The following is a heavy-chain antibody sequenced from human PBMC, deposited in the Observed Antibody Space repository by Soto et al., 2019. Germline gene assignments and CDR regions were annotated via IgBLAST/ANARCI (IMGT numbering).Heavy chain of an antibody. Sequence: EVQLVHSGAEVKKPGESLRISCKGSGYSFTSYWISWVRQMPGKGLEWMGRIDPSDSYTNYSPSFQGHVTISADKSFSTAYLLWGSLKAADTAMYYCARHDPTYCSSTSCYRVDLYYCGQGTLVTVSS. V-gene: IGHV5-10-1*03. CDR3: ARHDPTYCSSTSCYRVDLYY. CDR2: IDPSDSYT. J-gene: IGHJ4*02. D-gene: IGHD2-2*02. CDR1: GYSFTSYW.